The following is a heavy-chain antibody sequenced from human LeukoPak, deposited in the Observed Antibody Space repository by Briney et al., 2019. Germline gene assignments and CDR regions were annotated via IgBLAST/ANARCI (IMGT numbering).Heavy chain of an antibody. CDR3: ARDRPTGRSRGVVVQ. CDR1: GFTFDTYA. Sequence: GGSLTLSCAASGFTFDTYAMTWVRQAPGKGLEWVSSISSGGTYIYYAESVRDRSTISRDNTKNFLYLQLSTLRVEGTAVYYCARDRPTGRSRGVVVQWGQGTLVTVSS. CDR2: ISSGGTYI. V-gene: IGHV3-21*01. J-gene: IGHJ4*02. D-gene: IGHD2-15*01.